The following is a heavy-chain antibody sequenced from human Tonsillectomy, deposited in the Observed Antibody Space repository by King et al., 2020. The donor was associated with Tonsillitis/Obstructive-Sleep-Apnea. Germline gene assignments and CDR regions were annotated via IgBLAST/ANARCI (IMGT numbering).Heavy chain of an antibody. V-gene: IGHV5-10-1*01. CDR1: GYSFTNYW. CDR3: ARLAVAARVQGGFNWFDP. J-gene: IGHJ5*02. D-gene: IGHD1-1*01. Sequence: QLVQSGAEVKKPGESLRISCKGSGYSFTNYWISWVRQMPGKGLEWMGRIDPSDSYTNYSPSFQGHVTISADKSISTVYLQWSSLKASDTAVYYCARLAVAARVQGGFNWFDPWGQGTLVTVSS. CDR2: IDPSDSYT.